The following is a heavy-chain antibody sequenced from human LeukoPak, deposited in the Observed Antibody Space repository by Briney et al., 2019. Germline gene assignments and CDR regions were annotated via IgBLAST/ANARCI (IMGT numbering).Heavy chain of an antibody. V-gene: IGHV3-7*01. D-gene: IGHD5-18*01. J-gene: IGHJ6*03. CDR2: IKQDGSEK. Sequence: PGGSLRLSCAASGFTFSSYAMHWVRQAPGKGLEWVANIKQDGSEKYYVDSVKGRFTISRDNAKNSLYLQMNSLRAEDTAVFYCARDVHSYGYNSIGYYYYYMDVWGKGTTVAVSS. CDR1: GFTFSSYA. CDR3: ARDVHSYGYNSIGYYYYYMDV.